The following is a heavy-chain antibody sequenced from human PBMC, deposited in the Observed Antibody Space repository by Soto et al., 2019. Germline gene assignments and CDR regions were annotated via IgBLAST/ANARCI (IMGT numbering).Heavy chain of an antibody. CDR1: GYTFTGYY. V-gene: IGHV1-2*02. Sequence: QVQLVQSGAEVKKPGASVKVSCKASGYTFTGYYMHWVRQAPGQGLEWMGWINPNNGGTNYAQKFQGRVTMTRDTSISTAYMEVSMLRSDDTAVYYCARSDADRKFISGYWGHGTLVTVSS. D-gene: IGHD6-25*01. CDR3: ARSDADRKFISGY. J-gene: IGHJ4*01. CDR2: INPNNGGT.